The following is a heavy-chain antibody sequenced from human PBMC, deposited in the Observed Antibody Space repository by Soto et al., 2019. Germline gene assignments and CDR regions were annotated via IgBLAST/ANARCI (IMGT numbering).Heavy chain of an antibody. J-gene: IGHJ3*02. V-gene: IGHV4-59*01. D-gene: IGHD1-7*01. Sequence: QVQLQESGPGLVKPSETLSLTCTVSGGSIRSYYWSWIRQPPGKGLEWIGYIYYSGSTNYNPSLKSRVIISVDTSKNQFSLKLSSVTAADTAVYYCARNYGHAFDIWGQGTMVTVSS. CDR3: ARNYGHAFDI. CDR2: IYYSGST. CDR1: GGSIRSYY.